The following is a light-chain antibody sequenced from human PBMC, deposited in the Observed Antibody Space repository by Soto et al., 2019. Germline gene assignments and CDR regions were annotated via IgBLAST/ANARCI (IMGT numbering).Light chain of an antibody. Sequence: DIHMTQSPSSLSASVGDSVSITCRASQSISSWLAWYQQKPGKAPKLLIYDASTLQSGVPSRFSGSGFGTEFTLTISSLQPEDFATYYCHQLKSFPWTFGQGTKVDI. V-gene: IGKV1-5*01. J-gene: IGKJ1*01. CDR3: HQLKSFPWT. CDR2: DAS. CDR1: QSISSW.